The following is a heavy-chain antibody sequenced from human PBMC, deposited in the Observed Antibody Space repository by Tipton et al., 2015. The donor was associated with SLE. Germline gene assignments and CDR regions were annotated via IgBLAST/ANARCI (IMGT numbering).Heavy chain of an antibody. Sequence: TLSLTCGVSGHSISRGYFWGWIRQPPGRGLEWVGSVHYSRRTYYNPSLKSRVTISVDTSKNQFSLKLSSVTAADTAVYYCARDDLTVGAFDIWGQGTMVTVSS. J-gene: IGHJ3*02. CDR1: GHSISRGYF. CDR3: ARDDLTVGAFDI. V-gene: IGHV4-38-2*02. D-gene: IGHD4-11*01. CDR2: VHYSRRT.